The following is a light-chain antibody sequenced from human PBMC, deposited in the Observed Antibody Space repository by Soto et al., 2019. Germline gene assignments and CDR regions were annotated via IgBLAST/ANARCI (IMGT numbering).Light chain of an antibody. CDR3: CARAV. V-gene: IGLV2-23*01. Sequence: QSALTQPASVSGSPGQSITISCTGTSSDVGSYNLVSWYQQHPGKAPKLMIYEGSKRPSGVSNRFSGSKSGNTASLTISGLQAEDEADYYCCARAVFGGGTQLTVL. CDR1: SSDVGSYNL. CDR2: EGS. J-gene: IGLJ7*01.